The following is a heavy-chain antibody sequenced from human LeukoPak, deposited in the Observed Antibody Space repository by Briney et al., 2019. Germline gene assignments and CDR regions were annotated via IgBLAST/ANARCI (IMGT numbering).Heavy chain of an antibody. CDR1: GGSISSGGYY. D-gene: IGHD6-19*01. V-gene: IGHV4-31*03. J-gene: IGHJ4*02. Sequence: PSETLSLTCTVSGGSISSGGYYWSWIRQHPGKGLEWIGYIYYSGSTYYNPSLKSRVTISVDTSKNQFSLKLSSVTAADTAVYYCARGRIIGAGAGFFDFDYWGQGVLVTVSS. CDR2: IYYSGST. CDR3: ARGRIIGAGAGFFDFDY.